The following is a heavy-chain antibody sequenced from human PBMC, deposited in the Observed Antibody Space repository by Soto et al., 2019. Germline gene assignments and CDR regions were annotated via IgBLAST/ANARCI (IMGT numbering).Heavy chain of an antibody. J-gene: IGHJ5*02. CDR2: IKEDGSEK. V-gene: IGHV3-7*03. Sequence: PVGSLRVSCAASGFTFSRHWMTWVRQTPGKGLEWVANIKEDGSEKYYVDSVKGRFTISRDNAKNSLFLQMNSLRAEDTAVYYCARLAAAGTNNWFDPWGQGTLVTVSS. D-gene: IGHD6-13*01. CDR3: ARLAAAGTNNWFDP. CDR1: GFTFSRHW.